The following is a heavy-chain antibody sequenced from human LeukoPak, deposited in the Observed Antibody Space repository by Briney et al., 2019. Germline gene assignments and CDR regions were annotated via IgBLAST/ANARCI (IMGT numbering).Heavy chain of an antibody. V-gene: IGHV3-21*01. CDR3: AKDRAARPYYYYYMDV. CDR1: GFTFSSYS. J-gene: IGHJ6*03. D-gene: IGHD6-6*01. CDR2: ITTGGDDL. Sequence: GGSLRLSCAASGFTFSSYSLTWVRQAPGKGLEWVSSITTGGDDLYYSDSVKGRFTISRDNSKNTLYLQMNSLRAEDTAVYYCAKDRAARPYYYYYMDVWGKGTTVTVSS.